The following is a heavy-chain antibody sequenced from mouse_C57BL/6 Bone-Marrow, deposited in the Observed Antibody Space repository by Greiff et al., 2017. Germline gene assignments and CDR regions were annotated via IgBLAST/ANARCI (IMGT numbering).Heavy chain of an antibody. CDR1: GFNIKDDY. V-gene: IGHV14-4*01. J-gene: IGHJ1*03. Sequence: VQLKQSGAELVRPGASVKLSCTASGFNIKDDYMHWVKQRPEQGLEWIGWIDPENGDTEYASKFQGKATITADTSSNTAYLQLSSRTSEDTAVYYCTPYYYGSSDGYFDVWGTGTTVTVSS. CDR2: IDPENGDT. CDR3: TPYYYGSSDGYFDV. D-gene: IGHD1-1*01.